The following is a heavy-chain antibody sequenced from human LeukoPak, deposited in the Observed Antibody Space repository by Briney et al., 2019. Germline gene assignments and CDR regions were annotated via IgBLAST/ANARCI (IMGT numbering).Heavy chain of an antibody. V-gene: IGHV3-48*01. CDR1: GFTFRSYS. J-gene: IGHJ4*02. CDR2: ISSSSHTI. Sequence: PGGSLRLSCAASGFTFRSYSMNWVRQVPGKGLEWVSYISSSSHTIYYEDSVSGRFTISRDNAKNSLHLQMNSLRAEDTGIYYCASTAGYFNYWGQGTLVTVSS. D-gene: IGHD3-22*01. CDR3: ASTAGYFNY.